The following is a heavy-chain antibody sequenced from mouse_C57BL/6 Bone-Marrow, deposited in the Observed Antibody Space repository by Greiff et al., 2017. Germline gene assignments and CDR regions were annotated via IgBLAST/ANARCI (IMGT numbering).Heavy chain of an antibody. V-gene: IGHV2-2*01. CDR3: ARNLDYDDAMDY. D-gene: IGHD2-4*01. Sequence: VQLQESGPGLVQPSQSLSITCTVTGFSLTSYGVHWVRQSPGKGMVWLGVIWSGGSTDYHAAFISRLSISKDNSKSLVFFKMNSLQADDTAIYYCARNLDYDDAMDYCGQGTSGTVSS. CDR2: IWSGGST. J-gene: IGHJ4*01. CDR1: GFSLTSYG.